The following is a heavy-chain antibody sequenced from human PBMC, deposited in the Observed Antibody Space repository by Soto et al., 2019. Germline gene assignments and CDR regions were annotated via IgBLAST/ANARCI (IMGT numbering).Heavy chain of an antibody. J-gene: IGHJ6*02. D-gene: IGHD3-22*01. CDR2: IIPIFGTA. CDR3: AGCSPYYYESSSYFFVERAFHYNCMDV. CDR1: GGTFTSSA. V-gene: IGHV1-69*13. Sequence: SSVKVTCKASGGTFTSSAISWVRQAPGQGHEWMGGIIPIFGTANSAQKFQGRVTITADESTTTPYIERSSRRSEDTAVYYCAGCSPYYYESSSYFFVERAFHYNCMDVWGQGTTVTVSS.